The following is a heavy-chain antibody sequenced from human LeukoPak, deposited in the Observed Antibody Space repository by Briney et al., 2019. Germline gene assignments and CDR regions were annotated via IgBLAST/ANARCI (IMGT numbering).Heavy chain of an antibody. Sequence: PGGSLRLSCAASGFTFSDYYMSWIRQAPGKGLEWVSYISSSGSTIYYADSVKGRFTISRDNAKNSPYLQMNSLRAEDTAVYYCARVPKASRWELNWGFDCWGQGTLVTVSS. CDR3: ARVPKASRWELNWGFDC. D-gene: IGHD1-26*01. CDR1: GFTFSDYY. V-gene: IGHV3-11*01. J-gene: IGHJ4*02. CDR2: ISSSGSTI.